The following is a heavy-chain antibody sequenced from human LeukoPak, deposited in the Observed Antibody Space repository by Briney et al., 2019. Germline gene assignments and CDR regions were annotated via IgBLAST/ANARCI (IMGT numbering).Heavy chain of an antibody. CDR1: GFTFSSYA. CDR2: ISGSGGST. V-gene: IGHV3-23*01. CDR3: ANIVVVPAATRAFAFDI. D-gene: IGHD2-2*01. Sequence: PGGSLRLSCAASGFTFSSYAMSWVRQAPGQGLEWVSAISGSGGSTYYADSVKGRFTISRDNSKNTLYLQMNSLRAEDTAVYYCANIVVVPAATRAFAFDIWGQGTMVTVSS. J-gene: IGHJ3*02.